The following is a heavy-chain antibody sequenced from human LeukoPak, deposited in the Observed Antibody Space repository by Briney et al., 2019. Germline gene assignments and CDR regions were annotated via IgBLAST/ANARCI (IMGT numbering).Heavy chain of an antibody. CDR3: ARGVGEYCSGGSCYPFDY. CDR2: IYYSGST. Sequence: SETLSLTCTVSGGSITNYYWSWIRQPPGKGLECIGYIYYSGSTYYNPSLKSRVTISVDMSKNQFSLKLSSVTAADTAVYYCARGVGEYCSGGSCYPFDYWGQGTLVTVSS. J-gene: IGHJ4*02. V-gene: IGHV4-59*12. D-gene: IGHD2-15*01. CDR1: GGSITNYY.